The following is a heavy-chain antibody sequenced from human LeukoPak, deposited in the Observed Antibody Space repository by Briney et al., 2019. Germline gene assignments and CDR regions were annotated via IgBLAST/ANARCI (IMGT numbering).Heavy chain of an antibody. V-gene: IGHV3-7*01. CDR3: ARGTIAAPGTDY. CDR1: GFTFSGYW. D-gene: IGHD6-13*01. Sequence: GGSLRLSCAASGFTFSGYWMHWVRQAPGKGLEWVANLKQDGSEKHFADSVKDRFTISRDNAENSLYLQMNSLRAEDTAMYYCARGTIAAPGTDYWGQGTLVTVSS. CDR2: LKQDGSEK. J-gene: IGHJ4*02.